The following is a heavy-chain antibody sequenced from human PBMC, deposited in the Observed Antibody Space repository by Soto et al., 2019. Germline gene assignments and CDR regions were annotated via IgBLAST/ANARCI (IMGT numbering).Heavy chain of an antibody. D-gene: IGHD6-6*01. CDR1: GVSRSSYY. CDR3: ASSYQNWFDP. CDR2: IYYSGST. V-gene: IGHV4-59*08. Sequence: PSETLSLTCTVSGVSRSSYYLTSIRQPPGKGLEWIGYIYYSGSTNYNPSLKSRVTISVDTSKNQFSLKLSSVTAADTAVYYCASSYQNWFDPWGQGTLVTVSS. J-gene: IGHJ5*02.